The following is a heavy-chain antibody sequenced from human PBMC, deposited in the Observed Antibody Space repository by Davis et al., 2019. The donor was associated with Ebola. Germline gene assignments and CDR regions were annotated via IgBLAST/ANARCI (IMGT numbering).Heavy chain of an antibody. D-gene: IGHD6-6*01. CDR1: GGSLSGYY. V-gene: IGHV4-34*01. CDR3: ARDPKYSSRFDY. CDR2: INHSGST. J-gene: IGHJ4*02. Sequence: PSETLSLTCTVYGGSLSGYYWSWIRHSPGKGLEWIGEINHSGSTNYNPSLMSRVTISLDTSKNQFSLKLSSVTAADTAVYYCARDPKYSSRFDYWGQGTLVTVSS.